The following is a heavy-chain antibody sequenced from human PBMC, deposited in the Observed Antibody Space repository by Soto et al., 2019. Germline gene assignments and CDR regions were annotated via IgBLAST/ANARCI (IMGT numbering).Heavy chain of an antibody. CDR3: ARGSTDSYPGSRIFDF. CDR1: GLTFGSRA. Sequence: GGSLRLSCVASGLTFGSRAMTWVRQAPGEGLQWVSTITDTGGDAKYADSVRGRFVISRDNSKKTLCLQMTSLTAEDSAMYYCARGSTDSYPGSRIFDFWGRGTLVTVSS. CDR2: ITDTGGDA. D-gene: IGHD3-10*01. V-gene: IGHV3-23*01. J-gene: IGHJ4*02.